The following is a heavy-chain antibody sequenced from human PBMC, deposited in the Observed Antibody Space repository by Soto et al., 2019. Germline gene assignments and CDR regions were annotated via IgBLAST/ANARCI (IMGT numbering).Heavy chain of an antibody. J-gene: IGHJ5*02. CDR3: ARASVGPGYCAGKGWVDP. D-gene: IGHD2-21*01. CDR2: IIPSFGTA. Sequence: QVHLVQSGAEVKKPGTSVRVSCKASGGAVSDYVIAWVRQAPGQGPEWMGGIIPSFGTANYAQTFLGRVTMTADKSTNTADLELNSLTYEDTAVYYCARASVGPGYCAGKGWVDPWGQGTLVTVSS. CDR1: GGAVSDYV. V-gene: IGHV1-69*06.